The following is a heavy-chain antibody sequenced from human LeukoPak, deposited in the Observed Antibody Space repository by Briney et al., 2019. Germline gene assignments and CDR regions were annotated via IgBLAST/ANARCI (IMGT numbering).Heavy chain of an antibody. CDR3: ASGFREYGDYPF. CDR2: INHSGST. Sequence: PSETLSLTCAVYGGSFSGYYWSWIRQPPGKGLEWIGEINHSGSTNYNPSLKSRVTISVDTSKNQFSLKLTSATAADTAVYYCASGFREYGDYPFWGQGTLVTVSS. J-gene: IGHJ4*02. V-gene: IGHV4-34*01. CDR1: GGSFSGYY. D-gene: IGHD4-17*01.